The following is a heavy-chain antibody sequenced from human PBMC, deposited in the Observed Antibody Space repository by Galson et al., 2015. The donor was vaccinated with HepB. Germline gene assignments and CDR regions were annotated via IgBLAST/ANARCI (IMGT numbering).Heavy chain of an antibody. D-gene: IGHD2-21*02. CDR1: GFTFSNYW. J-gene: IGHJ6*02. CDR2: INQDESEK. V-gene: IGHV3-7*01. CDR3: ARYGVVTGLDV. Sequence: SLRLSCAASGFTFSNYWMSWVRQAPGKGLEWVSNINQDESEKYYVDSVKGRFTISRDNAKNSLYLQMNSLRGEDTAVYYCARYGVVTGLDVWGQGTPVTVSS.